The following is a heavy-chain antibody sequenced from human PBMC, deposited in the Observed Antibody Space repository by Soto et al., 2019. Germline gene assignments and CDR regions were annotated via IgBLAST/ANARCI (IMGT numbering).Heavy chain of an antibody. Sequence: EVQLVESGGGLVKPGGSLRLSCAASGFTFRDYSLNWVRQAPGKGLEWVSSITSKSTYIYYADSVKGRFTISRDNAKSSLYLQMDSLRADDTAVYFCARTGGAALDSWGQGTLVNVSP. CDR2: ITSKSTYI. CDR3: ARTGGAALDS. V-gene: IGHV3-21*06. CDR1: GFTFRDYS. J-gene: IGHJ5*01. D-gene: IGHD1-26*01.